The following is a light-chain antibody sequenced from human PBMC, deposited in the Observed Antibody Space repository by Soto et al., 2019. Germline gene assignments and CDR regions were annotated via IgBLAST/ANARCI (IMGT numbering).Light chain of an antibody. CDR1: QSINNY. CDR2: GAS. Sequence: EIVLTQSPGTLSLSPGERATLSCRASQSINNYLAWYQQKPGQAPRLLIYGASRRATGIPDRFSGSGSGTDFTLTISRLEPEDFAVYYCQQYGSSLYTFGQGTKVDIK. CDR3: QQYGSSLYT. J-gene: IGKJ2*01. V-gene: IGKV3-20*01.